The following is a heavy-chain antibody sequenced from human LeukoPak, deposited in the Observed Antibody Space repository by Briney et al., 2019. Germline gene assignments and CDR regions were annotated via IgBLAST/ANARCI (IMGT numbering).Heavy chain of an antibody. CDR2: IIPVFGTA. J-gene: IGHJ6*02. CDR3: ARGKVVVVPAAMGPGYYYGMDV. V-gene: IGHV1-69*01. D-gene: IGHD2-2*01. CDR1: GGTFSRNA. Sequence: SVKVSCKASGGTFSRNAVSWVRQAPGQGLEWMGGIIPVFGTANYAQKFQGRVTITADESTSTAYMELSSLRSEDTAVYYCARGKVVVVPAAMGPGYYYGMDVWGQGTTVTVSS.